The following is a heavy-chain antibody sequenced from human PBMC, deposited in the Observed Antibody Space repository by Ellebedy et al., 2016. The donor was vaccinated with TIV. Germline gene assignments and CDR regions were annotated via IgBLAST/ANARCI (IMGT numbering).Heavy chain of an antibody. V-gene: IGHV4-39*01. CDR3: ARSDRFLKQFDY. D-gene: IGHD3-3*01. J-gene: IGHJ4*02. CDR2: IYYSGST. Sequence: SETLSLXXTVSGASISSSYWGWIRQPPGKGLEWIVSIYYSGSTYYNPSLKSRVTISVDTSKNQFSLKLSSVTAADTAVYYCARSDRFLKQFDYWGQGTLVTVSS. CDR1: GASISSSY.